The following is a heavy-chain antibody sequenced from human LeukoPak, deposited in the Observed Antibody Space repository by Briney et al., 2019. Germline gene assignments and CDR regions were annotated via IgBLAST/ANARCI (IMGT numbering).Heavy chain of an antibody. CDR1: GFTFSNNA. V-gene: IGHV3-23*01. CDR3: AKSPMVLVCFDY. J-gene: IGHJ4*02. CDR2: ISGSGGST. D-gene: IGHD3-10*01. Sequence: GGSLRLSCAASGFTFSNNAMSWVRQAPGKGLEWVSVISGSGGSTYYADSVKGRFTISRDNSKNTLYLQMNSLRAEDTAVYYCAKSPMVLVCFDYWGQGTLVTVSS.